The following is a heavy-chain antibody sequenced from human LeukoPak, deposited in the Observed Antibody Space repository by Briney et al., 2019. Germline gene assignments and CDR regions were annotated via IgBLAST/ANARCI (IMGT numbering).Heavy chain of an antibody. CDR1: GFTFSRYS. CDR2: ISGRGANT. Sequence: GGSLRLSCAASGFTFSRYSINWVRKAPGKGLEWVSAISGRGANTYYADSVKGRCTISRDNSKNTLYMQMNSLRAEDTAVYYCAKAVVIVPTATPFDYWGQGTLVTVSS. J-gene: IGHJ4*02. V-gene: IGHV3-23*01. D-gene: IGHD2-2*01. CDR3: AKAVVIVPTATPFDY.